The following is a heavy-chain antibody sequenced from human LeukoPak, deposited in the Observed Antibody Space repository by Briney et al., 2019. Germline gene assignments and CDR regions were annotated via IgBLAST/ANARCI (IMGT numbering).Heavy chain of an antibody. Sequence: SQTLSLPCTVSGTSISSGAYSWTWVRQHPGKGLEWIAYMYYSENTYYNPSLKRRVTISVDTSKNQFSLKLSSVTAADTAVYYCARTITIFGALGYFDYWGQGTLVTVSS. CDR3: ARTITIFGALGYFDY. V-gene: IGHV4-31*03. CDR1: GTSISSGAYS. J-gene: IGHJ4*02. D-gene: IGHD3-3*01. CDR2: MYYSENT.